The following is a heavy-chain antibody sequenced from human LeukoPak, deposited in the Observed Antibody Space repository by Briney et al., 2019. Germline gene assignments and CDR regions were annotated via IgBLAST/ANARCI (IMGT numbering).Heavy chain of an antibody. CDR3: ARSKSLGATRAGFGY. Sequence: ASVKVSCKASGYTFTSYGISWVRQAPGRGLEWMGWISAYNGNTNYAQKLQGRVTMTTDTSTSTAYMELRSLRSDDTAVYYCARSKSLGATRAGFGYWGQGTLVTVSS. CDR2: ISAYNGNT. D-gene: IGHD1-26*01. CDR1: GYTFTSYG. V-gene: IGHV1-18*01. J-gene: IGHJ4*02.